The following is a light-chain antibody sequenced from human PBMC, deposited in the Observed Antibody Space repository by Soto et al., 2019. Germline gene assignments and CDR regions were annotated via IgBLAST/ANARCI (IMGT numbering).Light chain of an antibody. CDR2: SND. CDR3: ATWDDSRNVV. CDR1: TSNIGTNT. V-gene: IGLV1-44*01. J-gene: IGLJ2*01. Sequence: QSVLTQSPSASGTPGQRVSISCSGSTSNIGTNTVSWYQHVPGTAPKLLIYSNDQRPSAVPGRFSGSKSGTSASLAISGLLSEDEADYYYATWDDSRNVVFGGGTQLTVL.